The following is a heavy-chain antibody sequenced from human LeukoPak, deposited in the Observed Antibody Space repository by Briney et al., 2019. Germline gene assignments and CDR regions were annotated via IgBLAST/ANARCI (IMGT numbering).Heavy chain of an antibody. CDR3: KCNREYRQFDY. Sequence: SETLSLTCAVSGDSISSGHWWGWVRQPPGKGLEWIGEMHHNGNTNYSPALKSRVTMSVDKSKNLFSLKLSSVTAADTAIYYCKCNREYRQFDYRGQGTLVTVSS. D-gene: IGHD1-14*01. J-gene: IGHJ4*02. V-gene: IGHV4-4*02. CDR2: MHHNGNT. CDR1: GDSISSGHW.